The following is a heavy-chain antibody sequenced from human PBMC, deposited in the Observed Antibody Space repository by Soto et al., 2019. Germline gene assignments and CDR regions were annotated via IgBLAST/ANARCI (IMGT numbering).Heavy chain of an antibody. Sequence: QVQLVQSGAEVKKPGASVKVSCKASGYTFTSYAMHWVRQAPGQRLEWMGWINTGNGNTKYSQKFQGRVTITRDTSASTAYMELSSLRSEDTAVYYCASGYSSSWFHFDPWGQGTLVTVSS. D-gene: IGHD6-13*01. CDR2: INTGNGNT. CDR3: ASGYSSSWFHFDP. V-gene: IGHV1-3*04. CDR1: GYTFTSYA. J-gene: IGHJ5*02.